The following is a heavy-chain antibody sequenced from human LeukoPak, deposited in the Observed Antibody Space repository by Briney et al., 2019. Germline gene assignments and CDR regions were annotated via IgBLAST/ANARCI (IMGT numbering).Heavy chain of an antibody. J-gene: IGHJ4*02. Sequence: PGGSLRLSCAASGFTFSSYAMHWVRQAPGKGLEWVAVISYDGSNKYYADSVKGRFTISRDNSKNTLYLQMNSLRAEDTAVYYCARVYYDSSGYGYDYWGQGTLVTVSS. CDR1: GFTFSSYA. CDR2: ISYDGSNK. CDR3: ARVYYDSSGYGYDY. V-gene: IGHV3-30*04. D-gene: IGHD3-22*01.